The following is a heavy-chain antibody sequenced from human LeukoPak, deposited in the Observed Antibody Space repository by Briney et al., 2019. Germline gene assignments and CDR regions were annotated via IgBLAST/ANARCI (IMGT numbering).Heavy chain of an antibody. CDR1: GFTFSDYY. Sequence: GGSLRLSCAASGFTFSDYYMSWIRQAPGKGLEWVSYIRSSIYPNYADSVKGRFTISRDNAKNSLYLQMNSLRAEDTAVYYCASTYDSSGYYPFDYWGQGTLVTVSS. CDR3: ASTYDSSGYYPFDY. V-gene: IGHV3-11*03. J-gene: IGHJ4*02. CDR2: IRSSIYP. D-gene: IGHD3-22*01.